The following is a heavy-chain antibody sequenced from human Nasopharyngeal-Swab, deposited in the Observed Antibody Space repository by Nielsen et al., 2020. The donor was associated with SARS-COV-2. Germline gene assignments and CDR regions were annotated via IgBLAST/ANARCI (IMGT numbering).Heavy chain of an antibody. CDR2: IIHSGST. D-gene: IGHD6-19*01. CDR1: GGSFCGYS. V-gene: IGHV4-34*12. CDR3: ARISGWYWLDP. J-gene: IGHJ5*02. Sequence: SQTLSLTCAVYGGSFCGYSWIWVRQPPGKGLEWIGQIIHSGSTNYNPSLKSRVTISADTSKNQLSLKVNSVTAADTAVYYCARISGWYWLDPWGQGTLVTVSS.